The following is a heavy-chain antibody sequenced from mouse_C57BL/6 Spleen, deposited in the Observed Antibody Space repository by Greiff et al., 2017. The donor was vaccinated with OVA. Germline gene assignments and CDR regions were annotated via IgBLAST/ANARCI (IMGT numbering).Heavy chain of an antibody. D-gene: IGHD2-4*01. J-gene: IGHJ4*01. CDR2: ISSGGDYI. CDR1: GFTFSSYA. Sequence: DVQLVESGEGLVKPGGSLKLSCAASGFTFSSYAMSWVRQTPEKRLEWVAYISSGGDYIYYADTVKGRFTISRDNARNTLYLQMSSLKSEDTAMYYCTRDNYDYAMDYWGQGTSVTVSS. CDR3: TRDNYDYAMDY. V-gene: IGHV5-9-1*02.